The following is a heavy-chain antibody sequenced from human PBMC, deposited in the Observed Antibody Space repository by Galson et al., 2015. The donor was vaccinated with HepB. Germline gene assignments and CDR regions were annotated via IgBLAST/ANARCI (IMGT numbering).Heavy chain of an antibody. CDR3: ARHVIAPRTYNYYGMDV. CDR1: GYSFISYW. J-gene: IGHJ6*02. V-gene: IGHV5-51*01. D-gene: IGHD6-6*01. Sequence: QSGAEVKKPGESLKISCKGSGYSFISYWIGWVRQMPGKGLEWMGIIYPSDSDTRYNPSFQGQVTISADKSISTAYMQWSSLKASDTAIYYCARHVIAPRTYNYYGMDVWGQGTTVTVSS. CDR2: IYPSDSDT.